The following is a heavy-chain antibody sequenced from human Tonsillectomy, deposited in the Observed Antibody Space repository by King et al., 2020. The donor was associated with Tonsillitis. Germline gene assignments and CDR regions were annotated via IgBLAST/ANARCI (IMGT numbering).Heavy chain of an antibody. CDR2: ISSSSSYI. Sequence: VQLVESGGGLVKPGGSLRLSCAASGFTFSSYSMNWVRQAPGKGLEWVSSISSSSSYIYYADSVKGRFTISRDNAKNSLYLQMNSLRAEDTAMYYCARDGDCSSTSCDDYYGMDVWGQGTTVTVSS. CDR1: GFTFSSYS. CDR3: ARDGDCSSTSCDDYYGMDV. V-gene: IGHV3-21*01. J-gene: IGHJ6*02. D-gene: IGHD2-2*01.